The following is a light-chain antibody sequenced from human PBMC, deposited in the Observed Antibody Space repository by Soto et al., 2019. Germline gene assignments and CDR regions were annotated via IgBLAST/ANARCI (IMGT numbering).Light chain of an antibody. V-gene: IGKV3-15*01. CDR2: XXY. CDR1: QSVISN. CDR3: QKYNRWPFT. J-gene: IGKJ3*01. Sequence: EIVLTQSPATLSLSPGESATLSCRASQSVISNLAWYQQKPGQAPRLLIYXXYTRANGITDRFSGSGSGTEFTLTISSLQSGDFAVYYCQKYNRWPFTFGPGTKVDIK.